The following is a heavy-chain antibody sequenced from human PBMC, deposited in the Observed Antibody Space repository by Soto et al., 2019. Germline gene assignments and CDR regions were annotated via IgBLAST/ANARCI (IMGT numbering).Heavy chain of an antibody. J-gene: IGHJ6*02. V-gene: IGHV4-34*02. CDR1: GGSFDDFY. D-gene: IGHD3-10*01. CDR3: ARGQLVWYGDLTPYHRDMDV. CDR2: ISHDGGT. Sequence: QVQLQQWGAGLLRPSETLSLTCAFYGGSFDDFYWSWVRQSPGKGLEWVGEISHDGGTNYSPSLPSRVSLSVDTSKNQFSLHLRSVTAADTGLYYCARGQLVWYGDLTPYHRDMDVWGQGTTVTVSS.